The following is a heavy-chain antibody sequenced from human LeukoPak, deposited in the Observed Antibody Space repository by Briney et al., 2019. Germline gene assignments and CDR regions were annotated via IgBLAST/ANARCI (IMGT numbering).Heavy chain of an antibody. J-gene: IGHJ4*02. CDR2: ISSSSSYM. V-gene: IGHV3-21*01. CDR3: ARVLYGSGSYDLDY. Sequence: PGGSLRLSCAASGFTFSSYSMNWVRQAPGKGLEWVSSISSSSSYMYYADSVKGRFTISRDNAKNSLYLQMNSLRAEDTAVYYCARVLYGSGSYDLDYWGQGTLVTVSS. CDR1: GFTFSSYS. D-gene: IGHD3-10*01.